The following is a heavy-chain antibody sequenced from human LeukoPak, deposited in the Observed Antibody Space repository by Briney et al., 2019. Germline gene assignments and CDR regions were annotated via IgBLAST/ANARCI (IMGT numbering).Heavy chain of an antibody. V-gene: IGHV3-23*01. CDR2: ITGSGDKT. Sequence: PGGSLRLSCAASGFTFSNYAMHWVRQAPGKGLEWVSGITGSGDKTYYTDSLKGRFTISRDNSKNTPFLQITSLRADDTAVYYCAKDRVTTVTTFFSQFDFWGQGTLVTVSS. CDR3: AKDRVTTVTTFFSQFDF. CDR1: GFTFSNYA. D-gene: IGHD4-11*01. J-gene: IGHJ4*02.